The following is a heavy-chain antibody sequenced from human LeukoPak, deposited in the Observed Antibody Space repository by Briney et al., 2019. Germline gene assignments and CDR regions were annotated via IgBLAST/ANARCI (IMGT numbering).Heavy chain of an antibody. J-gene: IGHJ4*02. D-gene: IGHD3-10*01. CDR3: AKAALKGTMVRATEGPVDF. CDR1: GFTFSSYA. Sequence: GGSLRLSCAASGFTFSSYAMNWVRQAPGKGQEWVAVISGSGGGKHYADSVKGRFTVSRDNSKNTLYLQMNSLRSEDTAAYFCAKAALKGTMVRATEGPVDFWGQGTLVTVSS. CDR2: ISGSGGGK. V-gene: IGHV3-23*01.